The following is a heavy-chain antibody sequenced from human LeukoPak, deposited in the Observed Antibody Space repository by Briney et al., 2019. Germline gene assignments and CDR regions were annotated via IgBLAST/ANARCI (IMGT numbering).Heavy chain of an antibody. J-gene: IGHJ4*02. CDR2: MNPNSGNT. D-gene: IGHD1-26*01. Sequence: GASVKVSSKASGYTFTSYDINWVRQATGQGPEWMGWMNPNSGNTGYAEKFQGRVTMTRNTSISTAYMELSSLTSEDTAVYYCARAEASRSSGKILGYWGQGTLVTVSS. CDR3: ARAEASRSSGKILGY. V-gene: IGHV1-8*01. CDR1: GYTFTSYD.